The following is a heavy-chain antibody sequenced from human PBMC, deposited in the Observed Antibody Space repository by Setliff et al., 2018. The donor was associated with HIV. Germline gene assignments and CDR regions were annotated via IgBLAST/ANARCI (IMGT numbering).Heavy chain of an antibody. CDR1: RFTFSYYN. J-gene: IGHJ4*02. CDR2: ISGNSDHI. V-gene: IGHV3-21*01. CDR3: ARNSYFFDS. Sequence: GGSLRLSCAASRFTFSYYNMYWLRQAPGEGLEWVSSISGNSDHIYYADSVKGRFTISRDNAKNSLYLQMNSLRVEDTAVYYCARNSYFFDSWGQGALVTVSS. D-gene: IGHD2-15*01.